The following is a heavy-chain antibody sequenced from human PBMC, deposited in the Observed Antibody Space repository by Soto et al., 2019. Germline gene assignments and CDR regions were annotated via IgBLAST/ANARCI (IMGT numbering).Heavy chain of an antibody. Sequence: EVQLVESGGGLVQPGGSLRLSCAASGFTFSSYWMSWVRQAPGKGLEWVANIKQDGSEKYYVDSVKGRFTFSRDNAKKSLYLQMNSLRAEDTAVYYCAGYSVIPVAGTIGHDAFDIWGQGTMVTVSS. CDR2: IKQDGSEK. D-gene: IGHD6-19*01. CDR3: AGYSVIPVAGTIGHDAFDI. CDR1: GFTFSSYW. V-gene: IGHV3-7*01. J-gene: IGHJ3*02.